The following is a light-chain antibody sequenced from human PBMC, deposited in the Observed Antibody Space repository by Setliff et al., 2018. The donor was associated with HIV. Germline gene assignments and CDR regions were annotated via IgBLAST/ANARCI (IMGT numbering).Light chain of an antibody. V-gene: IGLV2-23*02. CDR1: SSDIGSYNL. Sequence: QSALAQPASVSGSPGQSITISCTGTSSDIGSYNLVSWYQQHPGKAPKLMIYEVSQRPSGVSNRFSGSKSGNTASLTISGLQAEDAADCYCCSYAGSSGYVFGTGTKVTVL. CDR2: EVS. J-gene: IGLJ1*01. CDR3: CSYAGSSGYV.